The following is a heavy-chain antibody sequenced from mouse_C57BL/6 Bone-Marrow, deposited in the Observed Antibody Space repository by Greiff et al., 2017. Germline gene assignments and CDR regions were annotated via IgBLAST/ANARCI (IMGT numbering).Heavy chain of an antibody. CDR3: ARSYGNYGYWYFDV. Sequence: EVQLQQSGPELVKPGASVKISCKASGYTFTDYYMNWVKQSHGKSLEWIGDINPNNGGTSYNQKFKGKATLTVDKSSSTAYMELRSLTSEDSAGYYCARSYGNYGYWYFDVWGTGTTVTVSS. CDR2: INPNNGGT. D-gene: IGHD2-1*01. CDR1: GYTFTDYY. V-gene: IGHV1-26*01. J-gene: IGHJ1*03.